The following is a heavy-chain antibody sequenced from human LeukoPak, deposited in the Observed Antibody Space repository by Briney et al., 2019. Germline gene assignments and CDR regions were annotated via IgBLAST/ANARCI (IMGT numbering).Heavy chain of an antibody. D-gene: IGHD2-15*01. J-gene: IGHJ4*02. Sequence: SETLSLTCTVSGYSISSGYYWGWIRQPPGKGLEWIGSIYHSGSTYYNPSLRSGVTTSVDTSKNQVSLKLSSVTAADTAVYYCARGSGVAATSPLGYWGQGTLVTVSS. CDR1: GYSISSGYY. CDR3: ARGSGVAATSPLGY. V-gene: IGHV4-38-2*02. CDR2: IYHSGST.